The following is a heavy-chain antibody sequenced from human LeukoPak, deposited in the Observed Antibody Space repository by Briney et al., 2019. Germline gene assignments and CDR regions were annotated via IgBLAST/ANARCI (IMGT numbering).Heavy chain of an antibody. CDR2: IYYSGST. V-gene: IGHV4-59*01. J-gene: IGHJ5*02. CDR1: GGSFSGYY. CDR3: ARSLNYDILTGYRNWFDP. Sequence: SETLSLTCAVYGGSFSGYYWSWIRQPPGKGLEWIGYIYYSGSTNYNPSLKSRVTISVDTSKNQFSLKLSSVTAADTAVYYCARSLNYDILTGYRNWFDPWGQGTLVTVSS. D-gene: IGHD3-9*01.